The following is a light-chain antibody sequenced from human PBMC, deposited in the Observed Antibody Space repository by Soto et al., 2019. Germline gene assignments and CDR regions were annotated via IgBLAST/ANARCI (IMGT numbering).Light chain of an antibody. CDR3: SSYTSINTLV. J-gene: IGLJ1*01. CDR1: SSDVGAYNY. CDR2: EVT. Sequence: QSALTQPASVSGSPGQSITISCTGTSSDVGAYNYVSWYQRHPGRAPKLMIYEVTTRPSGVSNRFSGSKSGNTASLTISGLQAEDEADYFCSSYTSINTLVFGTGTKVTVL. V-gene: IGLV2-14*01.